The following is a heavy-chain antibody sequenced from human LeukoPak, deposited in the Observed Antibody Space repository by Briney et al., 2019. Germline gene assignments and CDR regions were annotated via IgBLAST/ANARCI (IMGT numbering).Heavy chain of an antibody. Sequence: PSETLSLTCAVSGYSISSGYYWGWIRQPPGKGLEWIGSIYHSGSTYYNPSLKSRVTISVDTSKNQFSLKLSSVTAADTAVYYCARHMVTLIWIDPWGQGTLVTVSS. CDR2: IYHSGST. J-gene: IGHJ5*02. CDR1: GYSISSGYY. D-gene: IGHD2-21*02. V-gene: IGHV4-38-2*01. CDR3: ARHMVTLIWIDP.